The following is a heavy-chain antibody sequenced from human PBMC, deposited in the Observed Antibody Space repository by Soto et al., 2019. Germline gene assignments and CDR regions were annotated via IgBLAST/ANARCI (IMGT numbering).Heavy chain of an antibody. CDR2: ISYDGSNK. V-gene: IGHV3-30*18. CDR1: GFTFSSYG. CDR3: AKETLKYSSGWYYFDY. J-gene: IGHJ4*02. Sequence: PGGSLRLSCAASGFTFSSYGMHWVRQAPGKGLEWVAVISYDGSNKYYADSVKGRFTISRDNSKNTLYLQMNSLRAEDTAVYCCAKETLKYSSGWYYFDYWGQGTLVTVSS. D-gene: IGHD6-19*01.